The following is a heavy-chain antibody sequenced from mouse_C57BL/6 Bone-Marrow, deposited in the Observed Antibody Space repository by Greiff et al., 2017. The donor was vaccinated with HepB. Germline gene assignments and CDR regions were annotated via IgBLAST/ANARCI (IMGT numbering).Heavy chain of an antibody. J-gene: IGHJ1*03. CDR2: IDPENGDT. CDR1: GFNIKDDY. CDR3: TTEGYYYGGYFDV. D-gene: IGHD1-1*01. V-gene: IGHV14-4*01. Sequence: VQLQQSGAELVRPGASVKLSCTASGFNIKDDYMHWVKQRPEQGLEWFGWIDPENGDTEYASKFQGKATITADTSANTAYLQLSSLTSEDTAVYYCTTEGYYYGGYFDVWGTGTTVTVSS.